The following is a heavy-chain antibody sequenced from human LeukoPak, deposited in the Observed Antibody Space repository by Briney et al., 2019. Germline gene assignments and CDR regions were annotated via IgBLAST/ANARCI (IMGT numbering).Heavy chain of an antibody. CDR1: GFTFDTHG. D-gene: IGHD2-15*01. CDR3: VRISCTGSRCKPYSYYDMDV. CDR2: IWYDGGIK. J-gene: IGHJ6*02. Sequence: GGSLRLSCAASGFTFDTHGMHWVRQAPGKGLEWVAIIWYDGGIKYYSDSVKGRFTIFRDNSKNTLYLQMNSLRAEDAAVYYCVRISCTGSRCKPYSYYDMDVWGQGTTVTVSS. V-gene: IGHV3-33*01.